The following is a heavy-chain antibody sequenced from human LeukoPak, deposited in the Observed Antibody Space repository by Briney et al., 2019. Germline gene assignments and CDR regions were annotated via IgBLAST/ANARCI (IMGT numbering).Heavy chain of an antibody. J-gene: IGHJ4*02. CDR3: ARDPSSSWYVDY. CDR1: GFTFSSYG. Sequence: GGSLRLSCAASGFTFSSYGMHWVRQAPGKGLEWVAVISYDGSNKYYADSVKGRFTISRDNSKNTLYLQMNSLRAEDTAVYYCARDPSSSWYVDYWGQGTLVTVSS. CDR2: ISYDGSNK. V-gene: IGHV3-30*03. D-gene: IGHD6-13*01.